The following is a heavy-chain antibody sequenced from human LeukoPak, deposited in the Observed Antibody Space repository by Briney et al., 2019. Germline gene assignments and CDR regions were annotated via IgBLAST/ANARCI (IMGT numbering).Heavy chain of an antibody. CDR1: GFTFSDYY. CDR3: ARVGYSWYVYY. J-gene: IGHJ4*02. V-gene: IGHV3-11*01. Sequence: GGSLRLSRAASGFTFSDYYMSWIRQAPGKGLEWVSYISSSGSTMYYADSVKGRFTISRDNAKNSLYLQMNSLRAEDTAVYYCARVGYSWYVYYWGQGTLVTVSS. CDR2: ISSSGSTM. D-gene: IGHD2-15*01.